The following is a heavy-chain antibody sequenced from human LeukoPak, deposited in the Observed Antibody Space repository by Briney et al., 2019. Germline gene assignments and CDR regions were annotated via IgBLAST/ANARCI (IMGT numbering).Heavy chain of an antibody. Sequence: PSQTLSLTCTVSGGSISSGGYSWSWIRQHPGKGLEWIGYIFYSGSAYYDPSLKSRITMSVDTSKNQFSLQVSSVTGADTDMYYCVRYGTTGSGNHNWFDPWAQGTLVTVSS. J-gene: IGHJ5*02. CDR3: VRYGTTGSGNHNWFDP. CDR2: IFYSGSA. V-gene: IGHV4-31*03. CDR1: GGSISSGGYS. D-gene: IGHD3-10*01.